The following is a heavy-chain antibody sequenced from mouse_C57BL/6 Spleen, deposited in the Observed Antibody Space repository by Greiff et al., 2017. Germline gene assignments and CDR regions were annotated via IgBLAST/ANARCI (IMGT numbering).Heavy chain of an antibody. D-gene: IGHD2-4*01. J-gene: IGHJ2*01. V-gene: IGHV1-69*01. CDR2: IDPSDSYT. CDR1: GYTFTSYW. Sequence: QVQLKEPGAELVMPGASVKLSCKASGYTFTSYWMHWVKQRPGQGLEWIGEIDPSDSYTNYNQKFKGKSTLTVDKSSSTAYMQLSSLTSEDSAVYYCARAPRDYDGDFDYWGQGTTRTVSS. CDR3: ARAPRDYDGDFDY.